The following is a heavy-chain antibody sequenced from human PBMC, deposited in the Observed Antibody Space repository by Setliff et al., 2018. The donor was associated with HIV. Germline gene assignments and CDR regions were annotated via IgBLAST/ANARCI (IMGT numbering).Heavy chain of an antibody. CDR3: AKVMITTTWAFDF. V-gene: IGHV3-33*08. D-gene: IGHD1-26*01. J-gene: IGHJ4*02. CDR1: GFTFSSYG. CDR2: IWYDGSNK. Sequence: PGGSLRLSCAASGFTFSSYGMHWVRQAPGKGLEWVAVIWYDGSNKYYADSVKGRFTIFRENSKNIVYLQMSNLRAEDTALYYCAKVMITTTWAFDFWGQGTPVTVSS.